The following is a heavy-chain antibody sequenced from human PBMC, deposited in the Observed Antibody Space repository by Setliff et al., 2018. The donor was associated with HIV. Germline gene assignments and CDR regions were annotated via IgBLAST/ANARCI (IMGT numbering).Heavy chain of an antibody. CDR2: MNPKTGNT. V-gene: IGHV1-8*02. CDR1: GYTFNNYD. D-gene: IGHD3-3*01. J-gene: IGHJ6*03. Sequence: ASVKVSCKASGYTFNNYDIHWVRQATGEGREWRGWMNPKTGNTGYAQKFQDRVTLTRNTSISIAYMELSGLTSEDTAVYYCARALAGGPYYDFWSGSYRDQYNYMDVWGKGTKVTVSS. CDR3: ARALAGGPYYDFWSGSYRDQYNYMDV.